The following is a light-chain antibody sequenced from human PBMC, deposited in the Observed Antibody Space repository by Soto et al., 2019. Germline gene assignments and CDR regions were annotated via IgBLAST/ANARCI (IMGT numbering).Light chain of an antibody. Sequence: DIQLTQSPSFLSASVGDRVTITCRASQGISSYLAWYQQKPGKAPKLLIYDASTLQSGVPSRFSGSGSGTEFTLTISSLQPEDFATYYCQQYENLPTFGQGTRLEIK. CDR1: QGISSY. J-gene: IGKJ5*01. CDR3: QQYENLPT. CDR2: DAS. V-gene: IGKV1-9*01.